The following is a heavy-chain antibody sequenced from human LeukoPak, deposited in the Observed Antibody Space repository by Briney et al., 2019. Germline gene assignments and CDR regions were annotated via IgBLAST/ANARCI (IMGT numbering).Heavy chain of an antibody. D-gene: IGHD4-17*01. CDR3: AKEPTTVTDYYYYGMDV. CDR1: GFTFSSYA. Sequence: PGGSLRLSCAASGFTFSSYAMSWVRQAPGKGLEWVSAISGSGGSTYYADSVKGRFTISRDNSKNTLYLQMNSLRAEDTAVYYCAKEPTTVTDYYYYGMDVWGQGTTVTVSS. V-gene: IGHV3-23*01. CDR2: ISGSGGST. J-gene: IGHJ6*02.